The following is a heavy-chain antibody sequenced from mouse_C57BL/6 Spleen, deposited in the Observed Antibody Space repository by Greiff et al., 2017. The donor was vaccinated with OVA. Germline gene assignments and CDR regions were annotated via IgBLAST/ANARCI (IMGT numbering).Heavy chain of an antibody. Sequence: VQLQQSGPELVKPGASVKISCKASGYSFTGYYMNWVKQSPEKSLEWIGEINPSTGGTTYNQKFKAKATLTVDKSSSTAYMQLTSLTSEDAAVYYCARSAQATWAMDYWGQVTSVTVSS. CDR2: INPSTGGT. J-gene: IGHJ4*01. CDR1: GYSFTGYY. D-gene: IGHD3-2*02. V-gene: IGHV1-42*01. CDR3: ARSAQATWAMDY.